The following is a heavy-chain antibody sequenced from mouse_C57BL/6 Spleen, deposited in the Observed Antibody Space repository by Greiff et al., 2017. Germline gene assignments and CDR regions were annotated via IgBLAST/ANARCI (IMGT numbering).Heavy chain of an antibody. CDR1: GFTFSNYW. D-gene: IGHD1-1*01. Sequence: EVKLMESGGGLVQPGGSMKLSCVASGFTFSNYWMNWVRQSPEKGLEWVAQIRLKSDNYATHYAESVKGRFTISRDDSKSSVYLQMNNLRAEDTGIYYCTVPLLLRWAMDYWGQGTSVTVSS. CDR3: TVPLLLRWAMDY. V-gene: IGHV6-3*01. J-gene: IGHJ4*01. CDR2: IRLKSDNYAT.